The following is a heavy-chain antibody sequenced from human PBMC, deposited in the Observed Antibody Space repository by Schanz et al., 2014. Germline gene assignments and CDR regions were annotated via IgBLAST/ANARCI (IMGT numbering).Heavy chain of an antibody. CDR3: ARGGSSGYDFSIYYMDV. J-gene: IGHJ6*03. Sequence: EVQLLESGGGLVQPGGSLRLSCVASGFTFSSYAMSWVRQAPGKGLVWVSRIYMDGSGRDYGDSVKGRFTISRDNFKNTLFLQMNSLRAEDTAAYYCARGGSSGYDFSIYYMDVWGKGTTVTVSS. V-gene: IGHV3-23*03. D-gene: IGHD5-12*01. CDR1: GFTFSSYA. CDR2: IYMDGSGR.